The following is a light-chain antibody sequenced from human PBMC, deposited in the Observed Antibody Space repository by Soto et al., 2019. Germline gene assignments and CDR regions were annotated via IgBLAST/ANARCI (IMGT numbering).Light chain of an antibody. CDR2: EVS. J-gene: IGLJ1*01. Sequence: QWVRSHPGSVSWSPGHSITISCTGTSSDVGGYNYVSWYQQHPGKAPKLMIYEVSNRPSGVSNRFSGSKSGNTATLGITGFHTGDEADYHCGSWDSSLSDHVFGTGTKVTVL. CDR1: SSDVGGYNY. CDR3: GSWDSSLSDHV. V-gene: IGLV2-14*01.